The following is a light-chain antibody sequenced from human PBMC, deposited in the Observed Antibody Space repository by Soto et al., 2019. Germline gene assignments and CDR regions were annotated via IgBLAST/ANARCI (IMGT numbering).Light chain of an antibody. CDR2: DVS. Sequence: QSVLTQLASVSGSPGQSITISCTGTSSDVGGYNYVSWYQHHPGKAPKLIIYDVSNRPSGVSIRSSGSKSDNTASLTISGLQPEDEADYHCSSYTTSNTRQIVFGTGTKVTVL. CDR1: SSDVGGYNY. CDR3: SSYTTSNTRQIV. J-gene: IGLJ1*01. V-gene: IGLV2-14*03.